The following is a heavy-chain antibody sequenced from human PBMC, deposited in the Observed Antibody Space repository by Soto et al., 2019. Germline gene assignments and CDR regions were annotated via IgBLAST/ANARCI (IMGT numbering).Heavy chain of an antibody. Sequence: EVQLVESGGGLVQPGGSLILSCAASGFTFSSYWMSWVRQAPGKGLEWVANIKQDGSEKYYVDSVKGRFTISRDNAKNSLYLKMNSLRAEDTAVYYCAREDIAARPYYYYGMDVWGQGTTVTVSS. CDR1: GFTFSSYW. CDR3: AREDIAARPYYYYGMDV. J-gene: IGHJ6*02. V-gene: IGHV3-7*03. CDR2: IKQDGSEK. D-gene: IGHD6-6*01.